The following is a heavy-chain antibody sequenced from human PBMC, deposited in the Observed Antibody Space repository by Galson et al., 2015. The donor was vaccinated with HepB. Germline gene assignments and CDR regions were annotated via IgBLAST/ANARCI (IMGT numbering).Heavy chain of an antibody. CDR3: ARGLNSDYDIVIGSGYFGMDV. CDR1: GFTFDDYG. D-gene: IGHD3-9*01. J-gene: IGHJ6*02. CDR2: INWDGGRK. Sequence: LRLSCAASGFTFDDYGMSWVRQVPGKGLEWVSGINWDGGRKGYADSVKGRFTISRDNAKNSLSLQMKSLRAEDTALYYCARGLNSDYDIVIGSGYFGMDVWGQGTTVTVSS. V-gene: IGHV3-20*04.